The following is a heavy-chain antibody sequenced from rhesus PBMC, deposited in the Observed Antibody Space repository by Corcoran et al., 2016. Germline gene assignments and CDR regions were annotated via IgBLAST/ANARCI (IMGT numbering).Heavy chain of an antibody. CDR2: IYGSGIST. Sequence: QLQLQESGPGLGKPSETLYLTGVVSGGSIRRSYWGLIRQAPGKGLGWIGYIYGSGISTNYNPSLKSRVTLSVDTSKNQLSLKLSSVTAADTAVYYCARDRLYSGLDSWGQGVVVTVSS. D-gene: IGHD3-16*01. CDR1: GGSIRRSY. CDR3: ARDRLYSGLDS. V-gene: IGHV4-169*02. J-gene: IGHJ6*01.